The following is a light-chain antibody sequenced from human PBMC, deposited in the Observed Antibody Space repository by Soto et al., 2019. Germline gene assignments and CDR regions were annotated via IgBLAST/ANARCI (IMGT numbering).Light chain of an antibody. Sequence: DIQMTQSPSTLSASVGDRVIITCRASQSINNLLAWYQQKPGRAPTLLIYKASTLQSGVPSRFSGSGSGTEFTLAISSLQPDDFAVYYCQQYNTYPLTFGQGTRLEIK. CDR1: QSINNL. V-gene: IGKV1-5*03. J-gene: IGKJ5*01. CDR3: QQYNTYPLT. CDR2: KAS.